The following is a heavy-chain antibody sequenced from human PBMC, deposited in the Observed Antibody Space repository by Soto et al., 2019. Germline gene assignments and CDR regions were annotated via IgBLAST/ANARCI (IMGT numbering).Heavy chain of an antibody. D-gene: IGHD6-19*01. CDR2: IIPIFGTA. CDR3: ARDPARPAGLFIAVGGTGRLYSGMDV. CDR1: GGTFSSYA. V-gene: IGHV1-69*13. J-gene: IGHJ6*02. Sequence: PVKVSCKASGGTFSSYASVWGRQDTGQGLEWMGGIIPIFGTANYAQKFQGRVTITADESTSTAYMELSSLRSEDTAVYYCARDPARPAGLFIAVGGTGRLYSGMDVWGQGTTVTVSS.